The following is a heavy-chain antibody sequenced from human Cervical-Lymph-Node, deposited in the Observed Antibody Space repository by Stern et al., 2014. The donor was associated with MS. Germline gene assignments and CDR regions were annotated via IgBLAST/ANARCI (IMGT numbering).Heavy chain of an antibody. D-gene: IGHD3-16*01. CDR1: GFTFGDHY. CDR3: ARDGAVWTYYYGMDV. V-gene: IGHV3-11*01. J-gene: IGHJ6*02. Sequence: QVQLVESGGGLVMPGGSLRLSCAASGFTFGDHYMSWIRQAPGKGLEWISYISDSGSTIKYADSVKGRFTISRDNAKKLLYLQMNSLRAEDTAVYYCARDGAVWTYYYGMDVWGQGTTVTVSS. CDR2: ISDSGSTI.